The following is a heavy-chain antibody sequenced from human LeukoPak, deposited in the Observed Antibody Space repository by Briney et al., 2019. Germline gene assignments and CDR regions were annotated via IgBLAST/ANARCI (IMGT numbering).Heavy chain of an antibody. CDR1: GYIITHYY. D-gene: IGHD1-26*01. J-gene: IGHJ4*02. Sequence: ASVKVSCKASGYIITHYYMHWVRQAPGQGLEWMGWISPNTGDTNFAQKFQGRVTMTTDTSINTAYIELSSLRSDDTAVYYCSRDPIVGARFDYWGQGTLVTVSS. V-gene: IGHV1-2*02. CDR3: SRDPIVGARFDY. CDR2: ISPNTGDT.